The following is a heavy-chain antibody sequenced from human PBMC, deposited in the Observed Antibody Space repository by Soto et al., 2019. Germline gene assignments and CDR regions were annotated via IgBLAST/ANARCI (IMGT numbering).Heavy chain of an antibody. Sequence: TSETLSLTCTVSGGSISSYYWGWIRQPPGKGLEWIGYIYYSGSTNYNPSLKSRVTISVDTSKNQFSLKLSSVTAADTAVYYCARDPYGSGSYYFDYWGQGTLVTVSS. CDR1: GGSISSYY. D-gene: IGHD3-10*01. CDR3: ARDPYGSGSYYFDY. V-gene: IGHV4-59*01. J-gene: IGHJ4*02. CDR2: IYYSGST.